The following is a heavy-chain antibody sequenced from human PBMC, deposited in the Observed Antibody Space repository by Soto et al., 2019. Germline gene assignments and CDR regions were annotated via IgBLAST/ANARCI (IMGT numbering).Heavy chain of an antibody. J-gene: IGHJ4*02. CDR3: ARSYDSSGYYGGGVDY. D-gene: IGHD3-22*01. CDR1: GGSISSYY. CDR2: IYYSGST. V-gene: IGHV4-59*01. Sequence: SETLSLTCTVSGGSISSYYWSWIRQPPGKGLEWIGYIYYSGSTNYNPPLKSRVTISVDTSKNQFSLKLSSVTAADTAVYYCARSYDSSGYYGGGVDYWGQGTLVTVSS.